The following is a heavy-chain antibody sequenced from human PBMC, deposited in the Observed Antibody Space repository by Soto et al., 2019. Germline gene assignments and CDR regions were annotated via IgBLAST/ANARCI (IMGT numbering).Heavy chain of an antibody. CDR1: GFTFHSHA. CDR2: TSYDGSDK. Sequence: QVHLVESGGGVVQPGRSLRLSCAASGFTFHSHAMHWVRQAPGKGLEWVAVTSYDGSDKYYADYVKGRFTISRDNSENTLYLQMNSLSAEDTAVYFCARDLASGYYYYGMDVWGQGTTVTVSS. D-gene: IGHD3-3*02. CDR3: ARDLASGYYYYGMDV. V-gene: IGHV3-30*04. J-gene: IGHJ6*02.